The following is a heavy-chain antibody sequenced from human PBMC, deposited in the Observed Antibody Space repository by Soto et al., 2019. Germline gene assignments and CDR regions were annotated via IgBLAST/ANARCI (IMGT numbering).Heavy chain of an antibody. CDR3: ARVGDEGSGYYRSSSNGFDP. Sequence: SETLSLTCTVSGGSVSSGSYYWSWIRQPPGKGLEWIGYIYYSGSTNYNPSLKSRVTISVDTSKNQFSLKLSSVTAADTAVYYCARVGDEGSGYYRSSSNGFDPWGQGTLVTVSS. CDR2: IYYSGST. CDR1: GGSVSSGSYY. D-gene: IGHD3-22*01. V-gene: IGHV4-61*01. J-gene: IGHJ5*02.